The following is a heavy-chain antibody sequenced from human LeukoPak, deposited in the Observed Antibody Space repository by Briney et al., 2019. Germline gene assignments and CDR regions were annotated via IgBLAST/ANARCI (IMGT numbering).Heavy chain of an antibody. CDR2: INHSGST. CDR3: ARGNYDYFDS. D-gene: IGHD1-7*01. V-gene: IGHV4-34*01. CDR1: GGSFSGYH. J-gene: IGHJ4*02. Sequence: SETLSLTCAVYGGSFSGYHWSWIRQPPGKGLEWIGEINHSGSTNYNPSLKSRVTISVDTSKNQFSLKLSSVTAADTAVYFRARGNYDYFDSWGQGTLVTVSS.